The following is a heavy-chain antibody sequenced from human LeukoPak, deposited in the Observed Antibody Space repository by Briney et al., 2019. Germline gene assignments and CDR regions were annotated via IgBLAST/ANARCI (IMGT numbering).Heavy chain of an antibody. CDR1: GGSITSSSYY. J-gene: IGHJ4*02. V-gene: IGHV4-39*07. CDR2: IDYSGST. Sequence: SETLSLTCTVSGGSITSSSYYWGWIRQPPGKGLEWIGSIDYSGSTYYNPSLESRVIISVDTSKNQFSLKLSSVTAADTAVYYCARSDTMVRDTFDYWGQGTLVTVSS. D-gene: IGHD3-10*01. CDR3: ARSDTMVRDTFDY.